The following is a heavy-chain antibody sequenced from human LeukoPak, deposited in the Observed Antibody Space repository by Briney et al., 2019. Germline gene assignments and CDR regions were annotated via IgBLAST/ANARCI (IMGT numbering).Heavy chain of an antibody. D-gene: IGHD2-21*02. Sequence: GGSLRLSCAASGLTFSGSTMHWVRQASGKGLEWVGHIRDKAYNYATAYAASVKGRFTISRDDSKNTAYLQMNSLKTEDTAVYYCSRHEALPGDYWGQGALVTVSS. V-gene: IGHV3-73*01. J-gene: IGHJ4*02. CDR3: SRHEALPGDY. CDR2: IRDKAYNYAT. CDR1: GLTFSGST.